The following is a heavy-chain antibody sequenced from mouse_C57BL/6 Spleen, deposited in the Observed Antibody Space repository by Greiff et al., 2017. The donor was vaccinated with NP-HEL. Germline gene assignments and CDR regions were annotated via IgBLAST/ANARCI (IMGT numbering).Heavy chain of an antibody. V-gene: IGHV2-6*01. Sequence: LQESGPGLVAPSQSLSIPCTVSGFSLTSYGVDWVRQSPGKGLEWLGVIWGVGSTNYNSALKSRLSISKDNSKSQVFLKMNSLQTDDTAMYYCARDCGYAMDYWGQGTSVTVSS. CDR2: IWGVGST. CDR3: ARDCGYAMDY. J-gene: IGHJ4*01. CDR1: GFSLTSYG.